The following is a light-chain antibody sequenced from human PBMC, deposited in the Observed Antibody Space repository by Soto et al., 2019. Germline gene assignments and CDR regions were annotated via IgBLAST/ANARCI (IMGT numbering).Light chain of an antibody. V-gene: IGKV3-15*01. CDR1: QSVSTN. CDR2: AAS. Sequence: EIVMTQSPATLSVSPGERATLSCRASQSVSTNLAWYQQKPGQAPRLLIYAASVRATGIPARFSGSGSGTEFTLTISRLEPEDFAMYYCQQYGSSSPTTFGQGTRLE. CDR3: QQYGSSSPTT. J-gene: IGKJ5*01.